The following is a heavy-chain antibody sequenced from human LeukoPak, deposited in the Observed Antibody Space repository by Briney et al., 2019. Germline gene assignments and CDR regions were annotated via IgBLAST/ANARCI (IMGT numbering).Heavy chain of an antibody. V-gene: IGHV3-7*03. CDR1: GFTFSSYW. D-gene: IGHD6-13*01. Sequence: GGSLRLSCAASGFTFSSYWMSWVRQAPGKGLEWVANIKQDGSEKYYVDSVKGRFTISRDNAKNSLYLQMNSLRAEDTAVYYCARDCVSSSWYYYYYGMDVWGQGTTVTASS. CDR3: ARDCVSSSWYYYYYGMDV. CDR2: IKQDGSEK. J-gene: IGHJ6*02.